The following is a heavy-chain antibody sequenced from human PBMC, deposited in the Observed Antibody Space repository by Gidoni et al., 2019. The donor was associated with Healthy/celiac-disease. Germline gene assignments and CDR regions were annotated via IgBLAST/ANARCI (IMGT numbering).Heavy chain of an antibody. CDR1: GYSFTSYW. CDR2: IYPGDSDT. J-gene: IGHJ6*02. D-gene: IGHD6-6*01. Sequence: EVQLVQSGAEVKQPGESLKISCKGSGYSFTSYWIVWVRQMPGKGLEWMGIIYPGDSDTRYSPSCQGQVTSSADKSISTAYLQWSSLKASDTAMYYCARHSSIQYSSSSVYYYYGMDVWGQGTTVTVSS. CDR3: ARHSSIQYSSSSVYYYYGMDV. V-gene: IGHV5-51*01.